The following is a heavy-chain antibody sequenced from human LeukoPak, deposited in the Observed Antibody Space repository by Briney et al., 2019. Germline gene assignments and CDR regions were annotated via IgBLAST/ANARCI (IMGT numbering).Heavy chain of an antibody. Sequence: ETLSLTCTVSGGSISSYYWSWVRQAPGKGLEWVSAISGSGGSTYYADSVKGRFTISRDNSKNTLYLQMNSLRAEDTAVYYCAELGITMIGGVWGKGTTVTISS. D-gene: IGHD3-10*02. J-gene: IGHJ6*04. V-gene: IGHV3-23*01. CDR3: AELGITMIGGV. CDR1: GGSISSYY. CDR2: ISGSGGST.